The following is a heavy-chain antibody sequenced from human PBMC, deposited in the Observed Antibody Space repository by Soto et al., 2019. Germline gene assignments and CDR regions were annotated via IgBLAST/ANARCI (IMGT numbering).Heavy chain of an antibody. CDR3: ARVYCSGGSCYGIDY. D-gene: IGHD2-15*01. Sequence: SETLSLTCTVSGGSISSSYWSWIRQPPGKGLEWIGYIYDSGSTYYNSSLKSRVTMTRDTSTGTVYMELSSLRSEDTAMYYCARVYCSGGSCYGIDYWGQGTLVTVSS. CDR1: GGSISSSY. V-gene: IGHV4-59*01. CDR2: IYDSGST. J-gene: IGHJ4*02.